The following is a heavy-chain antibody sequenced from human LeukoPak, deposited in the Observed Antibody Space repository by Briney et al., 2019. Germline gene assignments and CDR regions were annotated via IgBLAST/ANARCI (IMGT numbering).Heavy chain of an antibody. Sequence: GGSLRLSCAASGFTFSSYSMNWVRQAPGRGLEWVSSISSSSSYIYYADSVKGRFTIPRDNAKNSLYLQMNSLRAEDTAVYYCAILTTVTTISDHWYFDLWGRGTLVTVSS. V-gene: IGHV3-21*01. CDR3: AILTTVTTISDHWYFDL. CDR1: GFTFSSYS. CDR2: ISSSSSYI. J-gene: IGHJ2*01. D-gene: IGHD4-17*01.